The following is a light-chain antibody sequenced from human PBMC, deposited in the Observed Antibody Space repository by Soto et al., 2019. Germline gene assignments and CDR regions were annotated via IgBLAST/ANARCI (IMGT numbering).Light chain of an antibody. J-gene: IGKJ5*01. CDR2: GVS. CDR3: QQYGSSAIT. CDR1: QSVHNSF. Sequence: EIVLTQSPGTLSLSPGDRATLSCRASQSVHNSFLAWYQQKPGQAPRLLIYGVSGRATGIPDRFSGSGSGTDFTLTISRLEPEDFAVYYCQQYGSSAITFGQGTRLEIK. V-gene: IGKV3-20*01.